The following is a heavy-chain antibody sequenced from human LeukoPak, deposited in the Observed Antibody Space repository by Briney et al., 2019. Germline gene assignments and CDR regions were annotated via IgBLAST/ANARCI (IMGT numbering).Heavy chain of an antibody. Sequence: PSETLSLTCTVSGGSISSYYWGWIRQPPGKGLEWIGSIYYSGSTYYNPSLKSRVTISVDKSKNQFSLKLSSVTAADTAVYYCARDRVVGATDAFDIWGQGTMVAIS. CDR3: ARDRVVGATDAFDI. D-gene: IGHD1-26*01. CDR1: GGSISSYY. J-gene: IGHJ3*02. V-gene: IGHV4-39*07. CDR2: IYYSGST.